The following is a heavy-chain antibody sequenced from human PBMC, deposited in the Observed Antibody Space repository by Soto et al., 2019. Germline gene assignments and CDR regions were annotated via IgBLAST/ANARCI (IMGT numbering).Heavy chain of an antibody. V-gene: IGHV4-61*01. J-gene: IGHJ6*02. Sequence: SGTLSLSCTVSGGSVSSGMKYWGWVRQPPGKALEFIGYMYKTGETLLNSSLKSRVTLSMETSKNQFSLTLSSVTAADTAVYFCMKAHDSGHFHRLSFWGPRTTVIVSS. CDR1: GGSVSSGMKY. CDR3: MKAHDSGHFHRLSF. CDR2: MYKTGET. D-gene: IGHD1-1*01.